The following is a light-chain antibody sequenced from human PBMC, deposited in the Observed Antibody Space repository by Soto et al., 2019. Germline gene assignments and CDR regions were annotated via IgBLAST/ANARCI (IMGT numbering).Light chain of an antibody. Sequence: ELVLTQSPGTLSLSPGERATLSCRASQSVSSSYLAWYQQKPGQAPRLLIYGASSRATGIPDRFSGSGSGTDFTLTISRLEPEDFAVYYCQKYGRPTITFGQGTRLEIK. CDR2: GAS. CDR1: QSVSSSY. CDR3: QKYGRPTIT. J-gene: IGKJ5*01. V-gene: IGKV3-20*01.